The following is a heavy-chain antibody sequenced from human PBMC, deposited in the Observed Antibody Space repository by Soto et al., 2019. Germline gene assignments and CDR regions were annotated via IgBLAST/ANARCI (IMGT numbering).Heavy chain of an antibody. D-gene: IGHD6-13*01. CDR1: GFTFSDYY. Sequence: WGSLRLSCAASGFTFSDYYMSWIRQAPGKGLEWVSYISISGSTIYYADSVKGRFTISRDKAKNSLYLQMNSLRAEDTAVYYCARSWQQHPPVAACDLWGKGKMVSVSS. CDR3: ARSWQQHPPVAACDL. V-gene: IGHV3-11*01. J-gene: IGHJ3*01. CDR2: ISISGSTI.